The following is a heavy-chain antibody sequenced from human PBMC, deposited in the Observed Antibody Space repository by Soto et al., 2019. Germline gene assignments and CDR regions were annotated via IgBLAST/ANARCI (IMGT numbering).Heavy chain of an antibody. Sequence: PSETLSLTCTVSGGSISSGDYYWSWIRQPPGKGLEWIGHIYYSGSTYYNPSLKSRVTISVDTSKNQFSLKLSSVTAADTAVYYCARARSDYYDSSGFIDYWGQGTLVTRLL. CDR1: GGSISSGDYY. CDR2: IYYSGST. CDR3: ARARSDYYDSSGFIDY. J-gene: IGHJ4*02. D-gene: IGHD3-22*01. V-gene: IGHV4-30-4*01.